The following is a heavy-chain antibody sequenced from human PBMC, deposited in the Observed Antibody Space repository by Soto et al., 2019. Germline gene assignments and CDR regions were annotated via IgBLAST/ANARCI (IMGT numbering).Heavy chain of an antibody. Sequence: ASVKVSCKASGGTFSSYAISWVRQAPGQGLEWMGGIIPIFGTANYAQKFQGRVTITADESTSTAYMELSSLRSEDTAVYYCARWGLMGNWNGNYYGMGVWGQGTTVTVSS. J-gene: IGHJ6*02. V-gene: IGHV1-69*13. CDR2: IIPIFGTA. CDR1: GGTFSSYA. D-gene: IGHD1-20*01. CDR3: ARWGLMGNWNGNYYGMGV.